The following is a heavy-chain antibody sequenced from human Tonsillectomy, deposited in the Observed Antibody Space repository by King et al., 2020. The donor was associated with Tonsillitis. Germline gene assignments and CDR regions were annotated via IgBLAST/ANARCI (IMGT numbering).Heavy chain of an antibody. D-gene: IGHD2-15*01. CDR2: ISYDGSNE. J-gene: IGHJ6*02. V-gene: IGHV3-30*18. Sequence: VQLVESGGGVVQPGRSLRLACAASGFTYSNYGMHWVRQAPGKGLEWVAVISYDGSNEYYADSVKGRFTISRDNSKNTLYLQMNSLRAEDSAVYYCAKGVLDPSGGSCYTLYPCYGMDVWGQGTTVTVSS. CDR3: AKGVLDPSGGSCYTLYPCYGMDV. CDR1: GFTYSNYG.